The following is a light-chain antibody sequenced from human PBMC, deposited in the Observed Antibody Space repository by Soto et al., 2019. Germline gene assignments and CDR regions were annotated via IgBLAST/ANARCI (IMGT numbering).Light chain of an antibody. J-gene: IGLJ2*01. CDR3: QVWNSRGENVL. Sequence: SYELTQPPSVSVAPGKTARITCGGNNIGIKSVHWYQQKPGQAPVLVIYYDRDRPSGIPERFSGSNSGNTATLTISRVEAGDEADFYCQVWNSRGENVLFGGGTKLTVL. CDR1: NIGIKS. V-gene: IGLV3-21*04. CDR2: YDR.